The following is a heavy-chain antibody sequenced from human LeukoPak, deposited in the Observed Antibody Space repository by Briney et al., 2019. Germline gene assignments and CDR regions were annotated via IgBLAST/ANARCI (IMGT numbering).Heavy chain of an antibody. CDR3: TKGDDYGANTRLPKFNWFDP. D-gene: IGHD4-23*01. CDR2: LSSSTNYI. V-gene: IGHV3-21*01. Sequence: PGGSLRLSCAASGFTFTSYTMSWVRQAPGKAREWVSSLSSSTNYIYYADSVTGRFTISRDNSRDTLYLQMNSLRPEDTAVYYCTKGDDYGANTRLPKFNWFDPWGQGTLVTVSS. J-gene: IGHJ5*02. CDR1: GFTFTSYT.